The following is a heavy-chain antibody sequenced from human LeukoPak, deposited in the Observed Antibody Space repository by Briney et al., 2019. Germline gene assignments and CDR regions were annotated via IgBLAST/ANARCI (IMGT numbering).Heavy chain of an antibody. Sequence: ASVKVSCKASGYTFTGYYMHWVRQAPGQGLEWMGWINPNSGGTNYAQKFQGRVTMTRDTSISTAYMELSRLRSDDTAVYYCARDTMVYATNYYYYYMDVWGKGTTVTASS. D-gene: IGHD2-8*01. CDR3: ARDTMVYATNYYYYYMDV. CDR1: GYTFTGYY. V-gene: IGHV1-2*02. J-gene: IGHJ6*03. CDR2: INPNSGGT.